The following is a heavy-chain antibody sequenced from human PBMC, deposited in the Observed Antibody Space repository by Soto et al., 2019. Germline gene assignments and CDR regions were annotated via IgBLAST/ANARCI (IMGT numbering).Heavy chain of an antibody. CDR3: ASAGHIGP. Sequence: PGGSLRLSCTASGFTFSNYWMSWVRQAPGKGLEWVANIGQDGSQRNYVDSVKGRFTISRDNAENSLYLQMNSLRAEDTAIYYCASAGHIGPWGQGTLVTVSS. J-gene: IGHJ5*02. CDR2: IGQDGSQR. V-gene: IGHV3-7*01. CDR1: GFTFSNYW. D-gene: IGHD2-21*01.